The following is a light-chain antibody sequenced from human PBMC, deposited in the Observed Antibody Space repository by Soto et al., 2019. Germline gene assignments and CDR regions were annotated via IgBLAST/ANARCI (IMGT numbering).Light chain of an antibody. Sequence: DIQMTQSPSSLSASVGDRVTITCQASHDIINYLYWFQQKPGEAPKLLIFDAFKLETGVPSRFSGSGSGTDFTLTISSLQPEDIATYYCQQYDNLSVTFGGGTKVEIK. CDR3: QQYDNLSVT. V-gene: IGKV1-33*01. CDR1: HDIINY. J-gene: IGKJ4*01. CDR2: DAF.